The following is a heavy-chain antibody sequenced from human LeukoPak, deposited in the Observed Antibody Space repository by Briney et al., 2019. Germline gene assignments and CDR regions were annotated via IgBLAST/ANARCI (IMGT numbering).Heavy chain of an antibody. Sequence: SGPALVKPTQTLTLTCTFSGFSLSTSGMCVSWIRQPPGKALGWLALIDWDDDKYYSTSLKTRLTISKDTSKNQVVLTMTNMDPVDTATYYCARVLCSGGSCYFDYWGQGTLVTVSS. CDR3: ARVLCSGGSCYFDY. CDR1: GFSLSTSGMC. J-gene: IGHJ4*02. CDR2: IDWDDDK. V-gene: IGHV2-70*01. D-gene: IGHD2-15*01.